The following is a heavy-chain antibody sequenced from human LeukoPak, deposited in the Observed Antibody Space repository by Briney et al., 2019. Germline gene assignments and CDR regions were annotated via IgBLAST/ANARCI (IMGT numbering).Heavy chain of an antibody. CDR1: GGSISSSSYY. J-gene: IGHJ5*02. D-gene: IGHD3-3*01. CDR3: ARETRFLEWLLPDPTNWFDP. V-gene: IGHV4-39*07. Sequence: PSETLSLTCTVSGGSISSSSYYWGWIRQPPGKGLEWIGSIYYSGSTYYNPSLKSRVTISVDTSKNQFSLKLSSVTAADTAVCYCARETRFLEWLLPDPTNWFDPWGQGTLVTVPS. CDR2: IYYSGST.